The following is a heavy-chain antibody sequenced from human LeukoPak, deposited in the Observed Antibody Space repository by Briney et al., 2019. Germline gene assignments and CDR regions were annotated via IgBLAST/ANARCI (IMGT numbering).Heavy chain of an antibody. CDR2: INPDDSDI. Sequence: NLGESLKISCKGSGYKFSSYWIGWVRQMSGKGLEWMGVINPDDSDIRYSPSFEGQVTISADKSTSTPYRQWNSLTASDTVMYYCARVVVPAAISYWGQGTPVTVFS. CDR3: ARVVVPAAISY. CDR1: GYKFSSYW. D-gene: IGHD2-2*01. J-gene: IGHJ4*02. V-gene: IGHV5-51*01.